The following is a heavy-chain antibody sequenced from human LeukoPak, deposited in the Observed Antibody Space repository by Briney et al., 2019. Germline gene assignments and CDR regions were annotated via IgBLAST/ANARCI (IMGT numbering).Heavy chain of an antibody. V-gene: IGHV3-48*04. D-gene: IGHD3-10*01. CDR3: ARDRYYGSGSYYIKFDY. CDR1: GFTFSSYS. Sequence: GGSLRLSCAASGFTFSSYSMNWVRQAPGKGLEWVSYISSSSSTIYYADSVKGRFTISRDNAKNSLYLQMNSLRAEDTAVYYCARDRYYGSGSYYIKFDYWGQGTLVAVSS. CDR2: ISSSSSTI. J-gene: IGHJ4*02.